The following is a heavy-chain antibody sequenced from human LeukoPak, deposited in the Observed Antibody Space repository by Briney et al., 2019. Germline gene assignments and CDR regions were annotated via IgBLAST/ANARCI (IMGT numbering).Heavy chain of an antibody. D-gene: IGHD2-2*01. Sequence: SETLSLTCTVSGGSISSGGYYWSWIRQHPGKGLAWIGYIYYSGSTYYNPSLKSRVTISVDTSKNQFSLKLSSVTAADTAVYYCARDRGKDCSSTSCYFWFDPWGQGTLVTVSS. CDR3: ARDRGKDCSSTSCYFWFDP. CDR2: IYYSGST. V-gene: IGHV4-31*03. J-gene: IGHJ5*02. CDR1: GGSISSGGYY.